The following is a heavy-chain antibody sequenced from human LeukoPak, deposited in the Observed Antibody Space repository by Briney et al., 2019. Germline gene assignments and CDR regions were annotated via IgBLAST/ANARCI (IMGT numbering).Heavy chain of an antibody. CDR2: IYSGGST. CDR3: ARAPVTMVRGVII. J-gene: IGHJ4*02. V-gene: IGHV3-66*02. CDR1: GFTVSSNY. Sequence: PGGSLRLSCAASGFTVSSNYMSWVRQAPGKGLEWVSVIYSGGSTYYADSMKGRFTISRDNSKNTLYLQMNSLRAEDTAVYYCARAPVTMVRGVIIWGQGTLVTVSS. D-gene: IGHD3-10*01.